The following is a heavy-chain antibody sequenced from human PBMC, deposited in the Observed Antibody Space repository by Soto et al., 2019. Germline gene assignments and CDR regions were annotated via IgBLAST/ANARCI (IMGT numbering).Heavy chain of an antibody. CDR3: ARLTTELKGSLGEYYFEL. V-gene: IGHV3-7*01. CDR2: IYLDRGET. D-gene: IGHD6-6*01. Sequence: EVQLVESGGGLVQPGGSLRLSCIMSGFSLSKSCMSWVRQAPGKGLEWVANIYLDRGETFHADSVKGRFTISRDNAKNSVFLQMNSLRVEDTAVYYCARLTTELKGSLGEYYFELWGQGALVTVSS. CDR1: GFSLSKSC. J-gene: IGHJ4*02.